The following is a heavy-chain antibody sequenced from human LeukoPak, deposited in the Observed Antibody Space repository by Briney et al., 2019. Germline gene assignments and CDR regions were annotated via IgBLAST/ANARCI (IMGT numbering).Heavy chain of an antibody. J-gene: IGHJ4*02. V-gene: IGHV3-30*18. CDR1: GFTFSNYG. CDR2: ISYDGDNK. D-gene: IGHD5-18*01. Sequence: PGGSLRLSCAASGFTFSNYGMHWVRQAPGKGLEWEAVISYDGDNKYYADSVKGRFTISRDNSKNTLYLQMNSLRAEDTAVYYCAKDRLTGLGYGPAFDYWGQGTLVTVSS. CDR3: AKDRLTGLGYGPAFDY.